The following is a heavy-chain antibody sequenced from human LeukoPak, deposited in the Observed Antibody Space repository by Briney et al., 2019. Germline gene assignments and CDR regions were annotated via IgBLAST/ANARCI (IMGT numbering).Heavy chain of an antibody. D-gene: IGHD3-22*01. CDR2: ITWNRDNI. CDR3: AKDLSSAITSALVLDV. V-gene: IGHV3-9*01. CDR1: GFTFDDYA. J-gene: IGHJ6*02. Sequence: PGRSLRLSCTVSGFTFDDYAMHWVRYTPGKGLEWVAGITWNRDNIGYGDSVKGRFTISRDNVKNVLYLQMNSLRPEDTALYYCAKDLSSAITSALVLDVWGQGTTVIVS.